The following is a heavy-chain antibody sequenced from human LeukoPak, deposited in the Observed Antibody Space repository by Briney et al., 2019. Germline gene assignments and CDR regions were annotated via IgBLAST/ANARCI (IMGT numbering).Heavy chain of an antibody. J-gene: IGHJ4*02. CDR2: INHTGST. D-gene: IGHD2-21*01. Sequence: SETLSLTCTAYGGSFRGYHWTWIRQSPGKGLEWIGEINHTGSTNYNPSLKSRVTISVDTSKSQFSLRLNSLAAADTAMYYCARGPIVVVNRFFDYWGQGTLVTVSS. CDR3: ARGPIVVVNRFFDY. V-gene: IGHV4-34*01. CDR1: GGSFRGYH.